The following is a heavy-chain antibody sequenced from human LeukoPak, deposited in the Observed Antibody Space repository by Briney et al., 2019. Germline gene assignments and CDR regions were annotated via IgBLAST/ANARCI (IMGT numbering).Heavy chain of an antibody. J-gene: IGHJ4*02. CDR1: GYTFTSYY. V-gene: IGHV1-46*01. CDR2: INPSGGST. D-gene: IGHD6-19*01. Sequence: GASVKVSCKASGYTFTSYYMHWVRQAPGQGLEWMGIINPSGGSTSYAQKCQGRVTMTRHTSTSTVYMELSSLRSEDTAVYYCARVVAVGDFDYWGQGTLVTVSS. CDR3: ARVVAVGDFDY.